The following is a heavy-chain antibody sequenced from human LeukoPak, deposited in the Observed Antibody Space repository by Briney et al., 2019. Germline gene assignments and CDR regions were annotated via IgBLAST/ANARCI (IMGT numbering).Heavy chain of an antibody. CDR1: GYTFTGYY. D-gene: IGHD3-3*01. CDR2: INPNSGGT. J-gene: IGHJ4*02. V-gene: IGHV1-2*02. Sequence: ASVKVSCKASGYTFTGYYMHWVRQAPGQGLEWMGWINPNSGGTNYAQKFQGRVTMTRDTSVSTAYMELSRLRSDDTAVYYCARLIDFWSGYSFDYWGQGTLVTVSS. CDR3: ARLIDFWSGYSFDY.